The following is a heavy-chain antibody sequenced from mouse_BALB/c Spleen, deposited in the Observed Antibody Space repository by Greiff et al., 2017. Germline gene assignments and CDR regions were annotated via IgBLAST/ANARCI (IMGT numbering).Heavy chain of an antibody. CDR3: ARYPSLYGSSFAWFAY. J-gene: IGHJ3*01. V-gene: IGHV14-3*02. D-gene: IGHD1-1*01. Sequence: EVKLMESGAELVKPGASVKLSCTASGFNIKDTYMHWVKQRPEQGLEWIGRIDPANGNTKYDPKFQGKATITADTSSNTAYLQLSSLTSEDTAVYYCARYPSLYGSSFAWFAYWGQGTLVTVSA. CDR1: GFNIKDTY. CDR2: IDPANGNT.